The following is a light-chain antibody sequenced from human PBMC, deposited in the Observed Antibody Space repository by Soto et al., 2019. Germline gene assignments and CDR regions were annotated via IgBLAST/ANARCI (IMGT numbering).Light chain of an antibody. V-gene: IGKV3-15*01. J-gene: IGKJ5*01. CDR1: QSVSSN. Sequence: EIVMTQSPATLSVSPGERATLSCRASQSVSSNLAWYQQKPGQAPRLLIYGASTRATGIPARFSGSGSGTEFTLTISSLQPEDFASYYCQLLDSFPLTFGQGTRLEIK. CDR2: GAS. CDR3: QLLDSFPLT.